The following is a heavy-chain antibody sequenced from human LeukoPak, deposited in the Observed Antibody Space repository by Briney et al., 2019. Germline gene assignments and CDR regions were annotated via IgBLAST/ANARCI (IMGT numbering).Heavy chain of an antibody. CDR2: IIPILRIA. CDR1: VGTFSSYA. Sequence: SVTVSCKASVGTFSSYAISWVGQAPGQGLAWMGRIIPILRIANYAQKFQGRVTITADKSTSTAYMELSSLRSEDTAVYYCARVGVEMAIKWEFYYYYGMDVWGQGNTVTVSS. D-gene: IGHD5-24*01. J-gene: IGHJ6*02. CDR3: ARVGVEMAIKWEFYYYYGMDV. V-gene: IGHV1-69*04.